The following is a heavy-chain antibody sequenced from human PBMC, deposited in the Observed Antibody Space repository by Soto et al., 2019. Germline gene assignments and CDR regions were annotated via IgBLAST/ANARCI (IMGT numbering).Heavy chain of an antibody. CDR1: GGSISSYY. J-gene: IGHJ4*02. CDR3: ARRGSYYYDSSGYVY. V-gene: IGHV4-59*08. CDR2: IYYSGST. D-gene: IGHD3-22*01. Sequence: SETLSLTCTVSGGSISSYYWSWIRQPPGKGLEWIGYIYYSGSTNYNPSLKSRVTISVDTSKNQFSLKLSSVTAADTVLYYCARRGSYYYDSSGYVYWGQGTLVTVSS.